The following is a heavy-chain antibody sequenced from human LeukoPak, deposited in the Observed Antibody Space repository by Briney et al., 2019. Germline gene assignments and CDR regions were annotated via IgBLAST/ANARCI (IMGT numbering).Heavy chain of an antibody. CDR3: ASQGIWGAIDY. D-gene: IGHD1-26*01. V-gene: IGHV4-39*01. Sequence: NPSETLSLTCTVSGGSISSSSYYWGWIRQPPGKGLEWIGSIYYSGSTYYNPSLKSRVTISVDTSKNQFSLKLSSVTAADTAVYYCASQGIWGAIDYWGQGTLVTVSS. CDR1: GGSISSSSYY. CDR2: IYYSGST. J-gene: IGHJ4*02.